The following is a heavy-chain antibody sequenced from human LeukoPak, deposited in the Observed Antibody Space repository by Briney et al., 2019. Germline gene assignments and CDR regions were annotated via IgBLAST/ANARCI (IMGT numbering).Heavy chain of an antibody. CDR3: ASLAGYSYGFDAFDI. Sequence: ASVKVSCKASGYTFTGYYLHWVRQAPGQGLEWMGWINPNSGGTNYAQKFQGRVTMTRNTSISTAYMELSSLRSEDTAVYYCASLAGYSYGFDAFDIWGQGTMVTVSS. CDR1: GYTFTGYY. CDR2: INPNSGGT. D-gene: IGHD5-18*01. V-gene: IGHV1-2*02. J-gene: IGHJ3*02.